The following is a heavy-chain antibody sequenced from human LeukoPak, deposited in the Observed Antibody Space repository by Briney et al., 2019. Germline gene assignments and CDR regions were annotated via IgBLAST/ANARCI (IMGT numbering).Heavy chain of an antibody. CDR1: GGSISSYY. J-gene: IGHJ4*02. V-gene: IGHV4-4*07. CDR3: ARESYSSSYLFAF. CDR2: IYTSGST. Sequence: NPSETLCLSCTVSGGSISSYYWSWIRQPAGKGLEWIGRIYTSGSTNYNPSLKSRVTMSVDTSKNQISLKVNSVTAADTAVYYCARESYSSSYLFAFCSQRTLVTVSS. D-gene: IGHD6-6*01.